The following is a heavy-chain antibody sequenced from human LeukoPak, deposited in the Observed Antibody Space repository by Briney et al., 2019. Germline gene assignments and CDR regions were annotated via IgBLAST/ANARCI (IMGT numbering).Heavy chain of an antibody. CDR1: GGTFSSYA. D-gene: IGHD6-13*01. V-gene: IGHV1-69*05. CDR3: ARDSVNLGIAAAGNDY. J-gene: IGHJ4*02. Sequence: SVKVSRKASGGTFSSYAISWVRQAPGQGLEWMGGIIPIFGTANYAQKFQGRVTITTDESTSTAYMELSSLRSEDTAVYYCARDSVNLGIAAAGNDYWGQGTLVTVSS. CDR2: IIPIFGTA.